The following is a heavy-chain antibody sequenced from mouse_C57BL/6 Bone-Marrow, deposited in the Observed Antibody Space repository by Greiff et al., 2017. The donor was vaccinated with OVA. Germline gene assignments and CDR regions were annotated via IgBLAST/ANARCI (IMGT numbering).Heavy chain of an antibody. J-gene: IGHJ2*01. CDR1: GYTFTDYE. Sequence: VQVVESGAELVRPGASVTLSCKASGYTFTDYEMHWVKQTPVHGLEWIGAIDPETGGTAYNQKFKGKAILTADKSSSTAYMELRSLTSEDSAVYYCTRGQLHFDYWGQGTTLTVSS. V-gene: IGHV1-15*01. CDR3: TRGQLHFDY. D-gene: IGHD3-2*01. CDR2: IDPETGGT.